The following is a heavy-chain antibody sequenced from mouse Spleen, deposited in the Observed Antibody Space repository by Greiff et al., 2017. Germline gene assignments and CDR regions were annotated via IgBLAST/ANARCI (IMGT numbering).Heavy chain of an antibody. CDR2: INPSTGGT. J-gene: IGHJ1*03. Sequence: EVQLQQSGPELVKPGASVKISCKASGYSFTGYYMNWVKQSPEKSLEWIGEINPSTGGTTYNQKFKAKATLTVDKSSSTAYMQLKSLTSEDSAVYYCARTLLLLRSLFWYFDVWGTGTTVTVSS. V-gene: IGHV1-42*01. D-gene: IGHD1-1*01. CDR3: ARTLLLLRSLFWYFDV. CDR1: GYSFTGYY.